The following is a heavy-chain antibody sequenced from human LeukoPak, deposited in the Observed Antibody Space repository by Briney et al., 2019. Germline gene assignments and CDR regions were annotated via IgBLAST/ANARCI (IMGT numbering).Heavy chain of an antibody. CDR3: AKRDAGYYYGMDV. J-gene: IGHJ6*02. V-gene: IGHV3-30*18. CDR1: GFTFSSYA. D-gene: IGHD6-13*01. Sequence: PGGSLRLSCAASGFTFSSYAMSWVRQAPGKGLEWVAVISYDGSNKYYADSVKGRFTISRDNSKNTLYLQMNSLRAEDTAVYYCAKRDAGYYYGMDVWGQGTTVTVSS. CDR2: ISYDGSNK.